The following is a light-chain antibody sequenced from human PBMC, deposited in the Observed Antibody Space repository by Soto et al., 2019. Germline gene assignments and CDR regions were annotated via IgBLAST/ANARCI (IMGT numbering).Light chain of an antibody. CDR2: LEGSGSY. J-gene: IGLJ3*02. CDR1: SGHSSYI. Sequence: QPVLTQSSSASASLGSSVKLTCTLSSGHSSYIIAWHQQQPGKAPRYLMKLEGSGSYNKGSRVPDRFSGTSSGADRYLTISNLQFEDEADYYCATWDSNTWVFGGGTKLTVL. CDR3: ATWDSNTWV. V-gene: IGLV4-60*02.